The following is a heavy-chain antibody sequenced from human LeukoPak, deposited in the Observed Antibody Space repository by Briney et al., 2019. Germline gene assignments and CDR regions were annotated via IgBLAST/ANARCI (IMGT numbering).Heavy chain of an antibody. V-gene: IGHV5-51*01. Sequence: GESLKISCKASGYSFVSYWIGWVRQIPGKGLGWMGFNYVGKSDITYSPSLQGQVTISADRSTSIAYLQWSSRRPSDTAIYYCERGTNAWPFDFWGQGTQVTVSS. J-gene: IGHJ4*02. CDR2: NYVGKSDI. CDR1: GYSFVSYW. D-gene: IGHD3-16*01. CDR3: ERGTNAWPFDF.